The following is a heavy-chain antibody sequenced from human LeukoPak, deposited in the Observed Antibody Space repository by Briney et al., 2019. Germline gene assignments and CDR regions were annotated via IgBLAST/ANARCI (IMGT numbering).Heavy chain of an antibody. Sequence: GGSLRLSCTASGFTFSSYGMHWVRQAPGKGLEWVGLILYDGSSKYYPDSLEGRFVISRDNSKNTLDLQMNSLRAEDTAVYYCAKDVGDYIPNYYFDYWGQGTLVTVSS. CDR1: GFTFSSYG. CDR3: AKDVGDYIPNYYFDY. J-gene: IGHJ4*02. D-gene: IGHD4-17*01. V-gene: IGHV3-33*05. CDR2: ILYDGSSK.